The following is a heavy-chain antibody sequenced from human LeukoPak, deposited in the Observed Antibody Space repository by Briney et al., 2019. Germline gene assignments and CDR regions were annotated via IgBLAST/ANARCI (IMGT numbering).Heavy chain of an antibody. CDR2: ISSGSTI. V-gene: IGHV3-11*01. D-gene: IGHD6-13*01. CDR3: ARGDSSSWYYFDY. J-gene: IGHJ4*02. Sequence: PGGSLRLSCAACGFIFSSHAMGWVRQAPGKGLEWVSYISSGSTIYYADSVKGRFTISRDNAKNSLYLQMNSLRAEDTAVYYCARGDSSSWYYFDYWGQGTLVTVSS. CDR1: GFIFSSHA.